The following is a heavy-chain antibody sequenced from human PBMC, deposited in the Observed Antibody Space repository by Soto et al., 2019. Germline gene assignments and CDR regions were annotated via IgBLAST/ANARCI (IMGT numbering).Heavy chain of an antibody. J-gene: IGHJ4*02. D-gene: IGHD1-26*01. CDR1: GFTFSSYA. V-gene: IGHV3-23*01. CDR2: ISDNGDTT. CDR3: AHRYGGNYYRWYFDS. Sequence: GGSLRLSCAASGFTFSSYAMSWVRQAPGKGLEWVSSISDNGDTTYNPGLKSRLTITKDTSKNQVVLTMTDLDPVDTATYFCAHRYGGNYYRWYFDSWGQGTLVTVSS.